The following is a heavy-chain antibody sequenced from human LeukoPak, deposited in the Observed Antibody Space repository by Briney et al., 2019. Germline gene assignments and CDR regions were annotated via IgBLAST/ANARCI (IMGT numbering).Heavy chain of an antibody. V-gene: IGHV3-48*04. D-gene: IGHD3-10*02. CDR3: ARDVVRGYI. Sequence: GGSLRLSCAASGFTFSSYSMNWVRQAPGKGLEWVSSISSSGSTIYYADSVKGRFTISRDNAKNSLYLQMNSLRAEDTAVYYCARDVVRGYIWGQGTMVTVSS. CDR2: ISSSGSTI. J-gene: IGHJ3*02. CDR1: GFTFSSYS.